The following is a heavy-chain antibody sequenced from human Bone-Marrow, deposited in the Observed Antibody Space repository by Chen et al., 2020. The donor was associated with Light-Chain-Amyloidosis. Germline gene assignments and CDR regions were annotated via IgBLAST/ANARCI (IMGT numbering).Heavy chain of an antibody. CDR1: ETSIDAAY. CDR2: IFYSGST. J-gene: IGHJ4*02. CDR3: ARVQTVTALNY. Sequence: QVQLQESGPGLVKPSETLSLTCSVSETSIDAAYWAWIRQPPGKGLEWIGYIFYSGSTTYNPSLKSRVTMSVDTSTNQFSLKLTSVTTADTAVYYCARVQTVTALNYWGQGTMVTVSS. V-gene: IGHV4-59*01. D-gene: IGHD2-21*02.